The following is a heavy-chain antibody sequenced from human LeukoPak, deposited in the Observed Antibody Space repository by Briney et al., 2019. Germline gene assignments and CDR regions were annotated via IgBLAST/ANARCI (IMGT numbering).Heavy chain of an antibody. Sequence: SETLSLTCTVSGYSISSGYYWGWIRQPPGEGLEWIGSIYHSGSTYYNPSLKSRVTISVDTSKNQFSLKLSSVTAADTAVYYCARPRDDIVVVPAANNWFDPWGQGTLVTVSS. V-gene: IGHV4-38-2*02. CDR2: IYHSGST. CDR1: GYSISSGYY. CDR3: ARPRDDIVVVPAANNWFDP. J-gene: IGHJ5*02. D-gene: IGHD2-2*01.